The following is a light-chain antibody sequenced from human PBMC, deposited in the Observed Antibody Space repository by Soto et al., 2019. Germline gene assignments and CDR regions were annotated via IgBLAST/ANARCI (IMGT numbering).Light chain of an antibody. CDR3: AAWDDSLNGYV. V-gene: IGLV1-44*01. J-gene: IGLJ1*01. CDR1: SYNIGSNT. Sequence: QSMFTQPHFSSGAVPLRATMSWSGTSYNIGSNTVNWYQQLPRTAPKLLIYSNNQRPSGVPDRFSGSKSGTSASLAISGLQSEDEADYYCAAWDDSLNGYVFGTGT. CDR2: SNN.